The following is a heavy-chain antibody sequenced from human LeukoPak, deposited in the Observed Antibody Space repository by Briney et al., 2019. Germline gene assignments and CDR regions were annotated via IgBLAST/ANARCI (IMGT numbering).Heavy chain of an antibody. V-gene: IGHV4-61*02. CDR1: GGSISSGSYY. CDR3: ARVVPADAFDI. CDR2: IYTSGST. D-gene: IGHD2-2*01. J-gene: IGHJ3*02. Sequence: SETLSLTCTVSGGSISSGSYYWSWIRQPAGKGLEWIGRIYTSGSTNYNPSLKSRVTISVDTSKNQFSLKLGSVTAADTAVYYCARVVPADAFDIWGQGTMVTVSS.